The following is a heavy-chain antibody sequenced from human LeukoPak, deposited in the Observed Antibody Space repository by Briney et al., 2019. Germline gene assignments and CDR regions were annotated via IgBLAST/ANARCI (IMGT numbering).Heavy chain of an antibody. V-gene: IGHV3-21*01. Sequence: GGSLRLSCAASGFTFSTYTMNWVRQAPGKGLEWVSCISSNNRYIYYGDSMKGRFTISRDNAKNSLYLQMNSLRDEDTAVYYCARVGPLWFGELFTPLPYYYYYGMDVWGQGTTVTVSS. CDR3: ARVGPLWFGELFTPLPYYYYYGMDV. D-gene: IGHD3-10*01. CDR1: GFTFSTYT. J-gene: IGHJ6*02. CDR2: ISSNNRYI.